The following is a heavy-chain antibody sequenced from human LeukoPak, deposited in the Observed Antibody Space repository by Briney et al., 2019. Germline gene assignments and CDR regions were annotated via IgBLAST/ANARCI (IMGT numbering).Heavy chain of an antibody. Sequence: GGSLRLSCAASGFTFSSYAMHWVRQASGKGLEWVGRIRSKANSYATAYAASVKGRFTISRDDSKNTAYLQMNSLKTEDTAVYYCTRHALPLTIWYFDLWGRGTLVTVSS. CDR2: IRSKANSYAT. D-gene: IGHD4-17*01. CDR1: GFTFSSYA. V-gene: IGHV3-73*01. CDR3: TRHALPLTIWYFDL. J-gene: IGHJ2*01.